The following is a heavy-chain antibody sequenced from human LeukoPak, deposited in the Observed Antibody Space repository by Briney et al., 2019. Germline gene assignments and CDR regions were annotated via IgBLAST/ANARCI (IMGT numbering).Heavy chain of an antibody. CDR3: ATDRSGTHAFDI. V-gene: IGHV1-24*01. CDR1: GYTLTELS. J-gene: IGHJ3*02. D-gene: IGHD6-19*01. Sequence: ASVKVSCKVSGYTLTELSMHWVRQAPGKGLEWMGGFDPKDGETIYAQKFQGRVTMTEDTSTDTAYMELSSLRSEDTAVYYCATDRSGTHAFDIWGQGTMVTVSS. CDR2: FDPKDGET.